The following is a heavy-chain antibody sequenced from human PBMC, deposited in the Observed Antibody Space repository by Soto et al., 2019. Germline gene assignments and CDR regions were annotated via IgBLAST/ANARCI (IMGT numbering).Heavy chain of an antibody. V-gene: IGHV3-33*01. D-gene: IGHD2-2*02. CDR2: IWYDGSNK. Sequence: GGSLRLSCAASGFTFSSYGMHWVRQAPGKGLEWVAVIWYDGSNKYYADSVKGRFTISRDNSKNTLYLQMNSLRAEDTAVYYCASFGYCSSTSCYIGPVDWGQGTLVTVSS. J-gene: IGHJ4*02. CDR3: ASFGYCSSTSCYIGPVD. CDR1: GFTFSSYG.